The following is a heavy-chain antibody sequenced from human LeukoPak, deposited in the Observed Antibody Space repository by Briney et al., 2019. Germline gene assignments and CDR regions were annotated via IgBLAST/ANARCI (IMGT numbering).Heavy chain of an antibody. CDR2: INTDGSST. J-gene: IGHJ3*02. D-gene: IGHD3-22*01. V-gene: IGHV3-74*01. Sequence: PGGSLRLSCAASGFTFSSCWMHWVRQVPGKGLVWVSHINTDGSSTTYADSVKGRFTISRDNAKNTLYLQMNSLRAEDTAVYYCARSCGYAFDTWGQGTMVTVSS. CDR3: ARSCGYAFDT. CDR1: GFTFSSCW.